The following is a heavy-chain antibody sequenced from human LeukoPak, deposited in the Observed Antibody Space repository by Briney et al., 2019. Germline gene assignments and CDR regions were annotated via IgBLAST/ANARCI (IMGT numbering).Heavy chain of an antibody. V-gene: IGHV1-3*01. D-gene: IGHD5-12*01. CDR1: GYTFTSYA. CDR3: ARARGYSGYPFDY. Sequence: ASVKVSCKASGYTFTSYAMHWVRQAPGQRLEWMGWINAGNGNTKYSQKFQGRVTITRDTSASTAYMELSSLRSEDTAVYYCARARGYSGYPFDYWGQGTLVTVSS. J-gene: IGHJ4*02. CDR2: INAGNGNT.